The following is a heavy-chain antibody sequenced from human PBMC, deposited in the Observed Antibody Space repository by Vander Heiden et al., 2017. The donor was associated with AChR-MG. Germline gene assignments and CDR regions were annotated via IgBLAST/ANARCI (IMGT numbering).Heavy chain of an antibody. CDR1: GGTLSGYY. J-gene: IGHJ6*02. D-gene: IGHD3-3*01. V-gene: IGHV4-34*02. Sequence: QVQLQQWGAGLLKPSETLSLTCAVYGGTLSGYYWSLLRQPPGKGLEWIGEIDHSGSTNYNPSLKSRVTMSVDTSKNQFSLKVRSVTAADTAIDYCARDDGPYGMEVWGQGTKGTVSS. CDR2: IDHSGST. CDR3: ARDDGPYGMEV.